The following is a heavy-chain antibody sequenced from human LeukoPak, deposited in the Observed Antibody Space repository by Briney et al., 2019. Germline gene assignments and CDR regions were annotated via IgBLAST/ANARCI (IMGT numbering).Heavy chain of an antibody. CDR3: VRGRTGSIATAGRY. D-gene: IGHD6-6*01. Sequence: ASVKVSCKLSGSTLTEFSIHWVRQAHGKGLEWLGGLDPEDGETILSQKFLDRVALTADTSTSTAYMDMSRLRSEDTAVYFCVRGRTGSIATAGRYWGRGTLVTVSS. J-gene: IGHJ4*02. V-gene: IGHV1-24*01. CDR2: LDPEDGET. CDR1: GSTLTEFS.